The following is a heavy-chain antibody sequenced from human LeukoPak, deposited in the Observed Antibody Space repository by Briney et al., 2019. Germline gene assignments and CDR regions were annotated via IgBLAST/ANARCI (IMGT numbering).Heavy chain of an antibody. D-gene: IGHD2-8*01. J-gene: IGHJ5*02. V-gene: IGHV3-21*04. Sequence: PGGSLRLSCAASGFTFSSYTMNWVRQAPGKGLEWVSSISSSSSYIYYADCVKGRFTISRDNSKNTLYLQMNSLRAEDTAVYYCAKDLAWVCFDPWGQGTLVTVSS. CDR1: GFTFSSYT. CDR3: AKDLAWVCFDP. CDR2: ISSSSSYI.